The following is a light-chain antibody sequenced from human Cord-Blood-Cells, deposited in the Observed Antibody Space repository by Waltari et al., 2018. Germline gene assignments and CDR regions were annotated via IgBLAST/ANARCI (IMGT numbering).Light chain of an antibody. Sequence: QAVVTQEPSLTVSPGGTVTLPSLATPGAVTSGPYPDWFPQKPGQATRVLIYDTSNKHSRTPARFSGSLLGGKAALNLSGAQHEDEAEYCCLRCDSGGRRVCGGGPPLTVL. V-gene: IGLV7-46*01. J-gene: IGLJ3*02. CDR3: LRCDSGGRRV. CDR1: PGAVTSGPY. CDR2: DTS.